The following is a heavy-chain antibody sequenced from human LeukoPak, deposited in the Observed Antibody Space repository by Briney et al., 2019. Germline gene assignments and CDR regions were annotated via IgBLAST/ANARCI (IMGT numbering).Heavy chain of an antibody. V-gene: IGHV3-74*01. CDR2: INSAGSWT. CDR3: VSFYETY. Sequence: GGSLRLSCAASGNYWMHWVRQAPGKGLVWVSHINSAGSWTSYADSVKGRFTISKDNAKNTVYLQMNNLRAEDTAVYYCVSFYETYWGRGTLVTVSS. D-gene: IGHD2-2*01. J-gene: IGHJ4*02. CDR1: GNYW.